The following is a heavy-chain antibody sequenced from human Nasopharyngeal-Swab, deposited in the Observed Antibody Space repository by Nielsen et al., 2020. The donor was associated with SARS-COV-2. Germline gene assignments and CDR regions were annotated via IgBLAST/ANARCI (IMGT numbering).Heavy chain of an antibody. CDR3: GKHHQGWSGDDY. CDR1: GFTFSSNH. CDR2: LSGTGTST. Sequence: GESLKISCAASGFTFSSNHMTWVRQAPGKGLEWVSALSGTGTSTFYADSVKGRFTISRDNAKNTLHLQMNSLRVEDTAVYYCGKHHQGWSGDDYWGQGTLVTVSS. J-gene: IGHJ4*02. D-gene: IGHD3-10*01. V-gene: IGHV3-23*01.